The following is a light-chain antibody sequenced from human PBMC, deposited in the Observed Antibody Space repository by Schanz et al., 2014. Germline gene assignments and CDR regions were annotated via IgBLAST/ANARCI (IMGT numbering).Light chain of an antibody. CDR3: QQYNNWPLVYT. Sequence: IVLTQSPGTLSLSPGERATLSCRASQSVSSRYLAWYQQKPGQAPRLLIHSTSIRATGIPARFSGSGSGTEFTLTISSLQSEDFAVYYCQQYNNWPLVYTFGQGTKLEIK. CDR1: QSVSSRY. CDR2: STS. V-gene: IGKV3-15*01. J-gene: IGKJ2*01.